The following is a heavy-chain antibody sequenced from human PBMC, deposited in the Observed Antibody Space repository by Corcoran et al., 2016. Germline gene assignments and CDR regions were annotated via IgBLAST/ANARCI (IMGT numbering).Heavy chain of an antibody. V-gene: IGHV3-21*01. J-gene: IGHJ4*01. CDR3: ARDWGDDSSCYILPAGY. D-gene: IGHD3-22*01. CDR2: ISSSSSYI. Sequence: EVQLVESGGGLVKPGGSLRLSCAASGFTFSSYSINWVRQAPGKGLEWVSSISSSSSYIYYADSVKGRFTISRDNAKNSLYLHMNSMRAEDTAVYYCARDWGDDSSCYILPAGYWGHGTLVTVSS. CDR1: GFTFSSYS.